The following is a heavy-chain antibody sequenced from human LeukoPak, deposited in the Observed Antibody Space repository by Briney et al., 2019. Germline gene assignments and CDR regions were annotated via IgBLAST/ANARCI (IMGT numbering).Heavy chain of an antibody. V-gene: IGHV4-59*01. D-gene: IGHD3-10*01. Sequence: SETLSLTCTVSGGSISSYYWSWIRQPPGKGLEWIGYIYYSGSTNYNPSLKSRVTISVDTSKNQFSLKLSSVTDADTAVYYCARAPGRGVRGVRDYYYYYMDVWGKGTTVTVSS. J-gene: IGHJ6*03. CDR2: IYYSGST. CDR3: ARAPGRGVRGVRDYYYYYMDV. CDR1: GGSISSYY.